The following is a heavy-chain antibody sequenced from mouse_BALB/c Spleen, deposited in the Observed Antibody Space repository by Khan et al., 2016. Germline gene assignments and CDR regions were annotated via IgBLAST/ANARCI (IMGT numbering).Heavy chain of an antibody. J-gene: IGHJ3*01. Sequence: QVQLKQSGAELVKPGASVKLSCKASGYTFTTYYIYWVKQRPGQGLEWIGGINPTNDNTNFNEKFKSKATLTVDRSSSTAYMQLSSLTSEDSAVYYCTRTHDGYYWFAYWGQGTRVTVSA. D-gene: IGHD2-3*01. CDR2: INPTNDNT. V-gene: IGHV1S81*02. CDR1: GYTFTTYY. CDR3: TRTHDGYYWFAY.